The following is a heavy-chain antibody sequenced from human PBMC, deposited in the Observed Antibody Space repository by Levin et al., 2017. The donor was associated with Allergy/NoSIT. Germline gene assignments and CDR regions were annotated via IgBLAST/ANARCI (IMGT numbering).Heavy chain of an antibody. CDR1: GFTFSSYG. J-gene: IGHJ4*02. V-gene: IGHV3-30*18. D-gene: IGHD5-18*01. CDR2: ISYDGSNK. CDR3: AKVDVDTAMGNDY. Sequence: PGGSLRLSCAASGFTFSSYGMHWVRQAPGKGLEWVAVISYDGSNKYYADSVKGRFTISRDNSKNTLYLQMNSLRAEDTAVYYCAKVDVDTAMGNDYWGQGTLVTVSS.